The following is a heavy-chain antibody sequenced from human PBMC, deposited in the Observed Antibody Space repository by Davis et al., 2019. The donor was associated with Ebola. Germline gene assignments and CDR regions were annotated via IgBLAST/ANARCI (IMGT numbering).Heavy chain of an antibody. CDR3: AKDYLDY. CDR2: ISYDGSNK. J-gene: IGHJ4*02. CDR1: GFTFSSYG. V-gene: IGHV3-30*18. Sequence: GGSLRLSCAASGFTFSSYGMHWVRQAPGKGLEWVAVISYDGSNKYYADSVKGRFTISRDNSKNTLYLQMNSLRAEDTAVYYCAKDYLDYWGQGTLVTVTS.